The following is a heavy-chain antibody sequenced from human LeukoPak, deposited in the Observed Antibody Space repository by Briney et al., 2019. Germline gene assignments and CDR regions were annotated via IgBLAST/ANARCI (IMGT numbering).Heavy chain of an antibody. CDR2: IVVGSGNT. V-gene: IGHV1-58*01. D-gene: IGHD3-22*01. CDR3: AAGFYDSSGYYLRGDAFDI. J-gene: IGHJ3*02. Sequence: SVKVSCKASGFTFTSSAVQWVRQARGQRLEWIGWIVVGSGNTSYAQKFQERVTITRDMSTSTAYMELSSLRSEDTAVYYCAAGFYDSSGYYLRGDAFDIWGQGTMVTVSS. CDR1: GFTFTSSA.